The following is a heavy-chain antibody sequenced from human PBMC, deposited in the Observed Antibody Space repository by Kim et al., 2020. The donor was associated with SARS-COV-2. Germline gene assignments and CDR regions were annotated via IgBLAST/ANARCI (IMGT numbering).Heavy chain of an antibody. CDR3: AKDHEQLVGEGWFDP. V-gene: IGHV3-33*06. D-gene: IGHD6-6*01. J-gene: IGHJ5*02. Sequence: SVKGRFTISRDNSKNTLYLQMNSLRAEDTAVYYCAKDHEQLVGEGWFDPWGQGTLVTVSS.